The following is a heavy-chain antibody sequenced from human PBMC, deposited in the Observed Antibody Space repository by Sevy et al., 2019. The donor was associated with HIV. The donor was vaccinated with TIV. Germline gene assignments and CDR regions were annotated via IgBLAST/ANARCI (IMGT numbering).Heavy chain of an antibody. Sequence: GGSLRLSCAASGFTFSTYTMNWVRQAPGKGLEWVASISSSSNYIYYADSVKGRFTISRDNSKNTLYLQMNSLRAEDTAVYYCAKDPLKWLSPTGAFDIWGQGTMVTVSS. CDR3: AKDPLKWLSPTGAFDI. D-gene: IGHD3-22*01. CDR2: ISSSSNYI. CDR1: GFTFSTYT. V-gene: IGHV3-21*04. J-gene: IGHJ3*02.